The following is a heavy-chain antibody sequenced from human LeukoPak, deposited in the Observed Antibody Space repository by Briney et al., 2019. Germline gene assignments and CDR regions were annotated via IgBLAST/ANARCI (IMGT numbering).Heavy chain of an antibody. D-gene: IGHD5-18*01. J-gene: IGHJ4*02. CDR3: AKIAAAMVANFDY. CDR1: GFTFSNYA. Sequence: GGSLRLSCAASGFTFSNYAMSWVRQAPGKGLEWVSAISGSGDSTYYGDSVKCRFTISRDNSKNTLFLQMNSLRGEDTAVYYCAKIAAAMVANFDYWGEETLVTVSS. V-gene: IGHV3-23*01. CDR2: ISGSGDST.